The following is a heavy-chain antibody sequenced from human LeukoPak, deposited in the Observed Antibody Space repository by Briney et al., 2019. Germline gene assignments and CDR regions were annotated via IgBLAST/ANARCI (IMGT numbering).Heavy chain of an antibody. CDR2: INPNSGGT. CDR1: GYTFTDNH. J-gene: IGHJ3*02. Sequence: ASVKDSCKASGYTFTDNHMYWVRQAPGQGPECMGWINPNSGGTNYAQKFQGRITMTRDTSISTAYMELSRLSSDDTAIYFCARELGRNAFDIWGQGTMVTVSP. V-gene: IGHV1-2*02. D-gene: IGHD7-27*01. CDR3: ARELGRNAFDI.